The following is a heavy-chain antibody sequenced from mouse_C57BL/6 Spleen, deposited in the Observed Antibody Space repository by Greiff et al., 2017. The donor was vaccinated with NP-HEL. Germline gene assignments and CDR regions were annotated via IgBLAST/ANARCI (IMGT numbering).Heavy chain of an antibody. V-gene: IGHV1-55*01. CDR2: IYPGSGST. CDR1: GYTFTSYW. CDR3: ARGGYGSSPGNAMDY. J-gene: IGHJ4*01. D-gene: IGHD1-1*01. Sequence: QVQLQQPGAELVKPGASVKMSCKASGYTFTSYWITWVKQRPGQGLEWIGDIYPGSGSTNYNEKFKSKATLTVDTSSSTAYMQLSSLTSEDSAVYYGARGGYGSSPGNAMDYWGQGTSVTVSS.